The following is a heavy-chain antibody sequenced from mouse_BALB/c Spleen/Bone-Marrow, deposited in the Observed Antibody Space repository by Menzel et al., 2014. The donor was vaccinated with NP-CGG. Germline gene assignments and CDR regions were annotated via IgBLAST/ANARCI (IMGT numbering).Heavy chain of an antibody. CDR2: INPSNGRT. J-gene: IGHJ3*01. D-gene: IGHD2-1*01. CDR1: GYTFTSYW. Sequence: QVQLQQSGAELVKPGASVKLSCKASGYTFTSYWMHWVKQRPGQGLEWIGEINPSNGRTNYNEKFKSKATLTVDKSSSTAYMQLSSLTSEDSAVYYCASYYGNYAYRGQGTLVTVSA. CDR3: ASYYGNYAY. V-gene: IGHV1S81*02.